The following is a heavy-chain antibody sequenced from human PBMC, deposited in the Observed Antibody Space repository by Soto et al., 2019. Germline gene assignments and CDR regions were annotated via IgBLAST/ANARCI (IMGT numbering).Heavy chain of an antibody. J-gene: IGHJ4*02. CDR3: VRGTDCATVEACHRYFDA. Sequence: SETLSLTCTVSGGSINTYYWSWIRQPPGKGLEWIGYIDYSGGTKYNPSLKSRVAISVDTSKNQFSLTLTSVTAADTAVYFCVRGTDCATVEACHRYFDAWGQGIPVTVSS. V-gene: IGHV4-59*12. D-gene: IGHD1-1*01. CDR2: IDYSGGT. CDR1: GGSINTYY.